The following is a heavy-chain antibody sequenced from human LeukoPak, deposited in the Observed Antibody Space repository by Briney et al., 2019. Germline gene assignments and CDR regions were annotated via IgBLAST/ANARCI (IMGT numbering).Heavy chain of an antibody. CDR3: ARGVEMATDMGPLFDY. Sequence: SSETLSLTCVVYGGSFSGYYWSWIRQPPGKGLEWIGEINHSGSTNYNPSLKSRVTISVDTSKNQFSLKLSSVTAADTAVYYCARGVEMATDMGPLFDYWGQGTLVTVSS. D-gene: IGHD5-24*01. CDR2: INHSGST. V-gene: IGHV4-34*01. CDR1: GGSFSGYY. J-gene: IGHJ4*02.